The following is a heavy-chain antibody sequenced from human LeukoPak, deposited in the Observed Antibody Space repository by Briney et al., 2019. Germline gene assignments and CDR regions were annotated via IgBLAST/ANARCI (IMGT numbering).Heavy chain of an antibody. Sequence: PSETLSLTCAVSGGSIISNNWWSWVRQPPGKGLEWIGEVYHSGSTHYNPSLKTRVTISVDTSKNQLSLKLSSVTATDTAVYYCARNKGRYGSGRVHFDPWGQGTLVTVSS. J-gene: IGHJ5*02. CDR3: ARNKGRYGSGRVHFDP. D-gene: IGHD3-10*01. V-gene: IGHV4-4*02. CDR2: VYHSGST. CDR1: GGSIISNNW.